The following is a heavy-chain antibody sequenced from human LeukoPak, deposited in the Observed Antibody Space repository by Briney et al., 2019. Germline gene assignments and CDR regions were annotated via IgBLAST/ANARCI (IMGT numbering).Heavy chain of an antibody. V-gene: IGHV3-23*01. CDR2: ISDTGSKT. CDR1: GFIFSTYG. Sequence: GGSLRLSCAASGFIFSTYGMSWVRQAPGMRLEWVSGISDTGSKTYYAESVKGRFTISRDNSKNTLSLQMNSLRAEDTALYYCAKRVSYSSSSVYFDSWGQGTLVTVSS. CDR3: AKRVSYSSSSVYFDS. D-gene: IGHD6-6*01. J-gene: IGHJ4*02.